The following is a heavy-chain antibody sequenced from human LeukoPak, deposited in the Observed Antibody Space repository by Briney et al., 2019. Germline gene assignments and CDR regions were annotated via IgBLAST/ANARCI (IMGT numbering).Heavy chain of an antibody. CDR3: ARVDTAMDPYDEYYYYYMDV. D-gene: IGHD5-18*01. Sequence: SETLSLTCAVYGESFSGYYWSWIRQPPGKGLEWIGESNHSGSTKYNPSLKSRVTISVDTSKNQFSLKLSSVTAADTAVYYCARVDTAMDPYDEYYYYYMDVWGKGTTVTISS. CDR2: SNHSGST. CDR1: GESFSGYY. J-gene: IGHJ6*03. V-gene: IGHV4-34*01.